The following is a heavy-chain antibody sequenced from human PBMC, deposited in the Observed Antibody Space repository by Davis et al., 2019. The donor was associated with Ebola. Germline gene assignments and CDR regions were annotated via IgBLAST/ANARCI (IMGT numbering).Heavy chain of an antibody. Sequence: GESLKISCAASGFTFSSYAMSWVRQAPGKGLEWVSAISGSGGSTYYADSVKGRFTISRDNSKNTLYLQMNSLRAEDTAVYYCTTTRGYSGIYHDYWGQGTLVTVSS. J-gene: IGHJ4*02. CDR3: TTTRGYSGIYHDY. V-gene: IGHV3-23*01. CDR2: ISGSGGST. CDR1: GFTFSSYA. D-gene: IGHD1-26*01.